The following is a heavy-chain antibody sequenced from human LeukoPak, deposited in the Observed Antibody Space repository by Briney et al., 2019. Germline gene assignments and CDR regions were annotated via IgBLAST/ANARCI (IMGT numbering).Heavy chain of an antibody. J-gene: IGHJ4*02. CDR2: ISAYNGNT. V-gene: IGHV1-18*01. D-gene: IGHD3-22*01. CDR3: AREANYYDSSGYWIDY. Sequence: ASVKVSCKASGYTFTSYGISWVRQAPGQGLEWMGWISAYNGNTNYAQNLQGRVTMTTDTSTNTAYMELRSLRSDDTAVFYCAREANYYDSSGYWIDYWGQGTLVTVSS. CDR1: GYTFTSYG.